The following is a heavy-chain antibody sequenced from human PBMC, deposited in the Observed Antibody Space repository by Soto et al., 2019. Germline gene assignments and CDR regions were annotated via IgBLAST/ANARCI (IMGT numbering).Heavy chain of an antibody. CDR1: GGTFSSYA. V-gene: IGHV1-69*01. D-gene: IGHD1-26*01. CDR3: ARGRRGVGASYYYYGTDV. Sequence: QVQLVQSGAEVKKPGSSVKVSCKASGGTFSSYAISWVRQAPGQGLEWMGGIIPIFGTANYAQKFQGRVTITADESTSTAYMELSSVRSEDTAVYYCARGRRGVGASYYYYGTDVWGQGTTVTVSS. J-gene: IGHJ6*02. CDR2: IIPIFGTA.